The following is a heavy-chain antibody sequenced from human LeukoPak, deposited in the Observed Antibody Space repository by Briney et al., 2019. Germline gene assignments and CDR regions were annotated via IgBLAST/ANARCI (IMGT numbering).Heavy chain of an antibody. J-gene: IGHJ6*02. CDR3: ARGPHSSGWYHVDV. Sequence: ASVKVSCKASGYTFTSYAMHWVRQAPGQRLEWMGWINAGNGNTKYSQKFQGRVTFTRDTSASTAYMELSSLRSEDTAVYYCARGPHSSGWYHVDVWGQGTTVTVSS. CDR1: GYTFTSYA. D-gene: IGHD6-19*01. V-gene: IGHV1-3*01. CDR2: INAGNGNT.